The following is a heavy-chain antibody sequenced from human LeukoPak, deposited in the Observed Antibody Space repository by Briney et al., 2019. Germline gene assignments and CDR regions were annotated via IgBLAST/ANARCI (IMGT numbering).Heavy chain of an antibody. CDR1: GFIFSNFA. V-gene: IGHV3-30*04. Sequence: PGGSLRLSCAASGFIFSNFAMHWVRQAPGKGLEWVAVISYDGSNEYYADSVKGRFTNSRDNSKNTLYLQMNSLRVEDTAVYYCARDPEGDYDSSAYYDSGYFDYWGQGALVTVSS. J-gene: IGHJ4*02. CDR3: ARDPEGDYDSSAYYDSGYFDY. CDR2: ISYDGSNE. D-gene: IGHD3-22*01.